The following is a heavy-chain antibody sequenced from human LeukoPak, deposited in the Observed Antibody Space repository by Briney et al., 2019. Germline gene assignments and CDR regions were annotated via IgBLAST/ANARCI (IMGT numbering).Heavy chain of an antibody. D-gene: IGHD3-22*01. CDR3: ARQYYYDGSGPFQH. J-gene: IGHJ1*01. Sequence: PSETLSLTCAVYGGSFSGSYWSWIRQPPGKGLEWIGEINHSGSTNYNPSLKSRVTISVDTSKNQISLKLSSVTAADTAVYYCARQYYYDGSGPFQHWGQGTLVTVSS. CDR2: INHSGST. CDR1: GGSFSGSY. V-gene: IGHV4-34*01.